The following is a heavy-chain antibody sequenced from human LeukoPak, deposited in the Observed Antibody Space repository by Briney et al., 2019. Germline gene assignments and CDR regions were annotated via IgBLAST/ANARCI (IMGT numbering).Heavy chain of an antibody. Sequence: SETLSLTCTVSGGSISSGGYYWSWIRQHPGKGLEWIGYIYYSGSTYYNPSLKSRVTISVDTSKNQFSLKLSSVTAADTAVYYCARSPRWPLGYSDYWGQGTLVTVSS. CDR1: GGSISSGGYY. D-gene: IGHD4-23*01. CDR3: ARSPRWPLGYSDY. CDR2: IYYSGST. V-gene: IGHV4-31*03. J-gene: IGHJ4*02.